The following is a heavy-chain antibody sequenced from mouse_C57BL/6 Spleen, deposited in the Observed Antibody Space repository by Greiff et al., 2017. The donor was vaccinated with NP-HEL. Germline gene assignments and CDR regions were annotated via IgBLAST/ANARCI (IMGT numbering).Heavy chain of an antibody. D-gene: IGHD1-1*01. J-gene: IGHJ2*01. CDR2: ISDGGSYT. Sequence: EVMLVESGGGLVKPGGSLKLSCAASGFTFSSYAMSRVRQTPEKRLEWVATISDGGSYTYYPDNVKGRFTISRDNAKNNLYLQMSHLKSEDTAMYYCARDRGYGSSLFDYWGQGTTLTVSS. CDR1: GFTFSSYA. V-gene: IGHV5-4*01. CDR3: ARDRGYGSSLFDY.